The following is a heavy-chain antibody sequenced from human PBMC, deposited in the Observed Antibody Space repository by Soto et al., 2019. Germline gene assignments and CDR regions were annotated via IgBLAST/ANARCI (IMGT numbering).Heavy chain of an antibody. CDR3: ARDRGPPRYLYYGMDV. D-gene: IGHD3-10*01. Sequence: GGSLRLSCAASGFTFSTYWMSWVRQAPGKGLEWVGNIKQDGSGENYVDSVKGRFTISRDNADHSLYLQMNSLRAEDTAVYYCARDRGPPRYLYYGMDVWGQGTTVTVSS. CDR1: GFTFSTYW. CDR2: IKQDGSGE. J-gene: IGHJ6*02. V-gene: IGHV3-7*01.